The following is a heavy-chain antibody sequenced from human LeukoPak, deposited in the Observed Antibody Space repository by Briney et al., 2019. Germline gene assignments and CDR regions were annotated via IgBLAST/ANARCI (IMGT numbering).Heavy chain of an antibody. V-gene: IGHV4-61*02. CDR3: ARAYDRSGYQSRGFDY. D-gene: IGHD3-22*01. Sequence: PSETLSLTCTVSGASMRNYNYYWNWIRQPAGQGLQWIGRTYTRGSPSYSPSLKSRATIPIDTSSSQFSLRLNSVTAADTAVYFCARAYDRSGYQSRGFDYWGQGLLVSVSS. CDR2: TYTRGSP. CDR1: GASMRNYNYY. J-gene: IGHJ4*02.